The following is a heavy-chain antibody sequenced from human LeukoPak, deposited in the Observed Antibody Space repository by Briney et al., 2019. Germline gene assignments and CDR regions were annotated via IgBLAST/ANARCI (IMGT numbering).Heavy chain of an antibody. D-gene: IGHD3-10*02. CDR1: GFTFSDTW. V-gene: IGHV3-74*01. Sequence: GGSLRLSCAASGFTFSDTWMHWVRQAPGKGLVWVSRIRSDGSDTRYAESVKGRFTISRDNAKNSLYLQMNSLRAEDTAVYYCAELGITMIGGVWGKGTTVTISS. CDR3: AELGITMIGGV. J-gene: IGHJ6*04. CDR2: IRSDGSDT.